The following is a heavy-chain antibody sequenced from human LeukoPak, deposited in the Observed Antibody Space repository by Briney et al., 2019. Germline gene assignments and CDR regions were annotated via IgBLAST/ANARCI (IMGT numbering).Heavy chain of an antibody. CDR2: INSDGSST. J-gene: IGHJ6*04. Sequence: GGSLSLSCAASGFTVNSNYMTWVRQAPGKGLVWVSRINSDGSSTSYADSVKGRFTISRDNAKNTLYLQMNSLRAEDTAVYYCARDSMVRGVIRQYYYGMDVWGKGTTVTVSS. D-gene: IGHD3-10*01. V-gene: IGHV3-74*01. CDR1: GFTVNSNY. CDR3: ARDSMVRGVIRQYYYGMDV.